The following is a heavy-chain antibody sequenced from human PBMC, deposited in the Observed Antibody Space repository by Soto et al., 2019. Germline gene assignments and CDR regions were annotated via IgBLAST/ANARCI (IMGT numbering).Heavy chain of an antibody. CDR3: ARSPSDIAVTGSWFDP. Sequence: WASVKVSCKASIYIFTTYGISWLRQAPGQGLEWMGCISPYDGDTYNGKPKYAQKFQGRVTMTADTSTSTAYMELTNLRYDDTAVYFCARSPSDIAVTGSWFDPWGQGTLVTVSS. D-gene: IGHD3-10*01. CDR2: ISPYDGDT. V-gene: IGHV1-18*04. CDR1: IYIFTTYG. J-gene: IGHJ5*02.